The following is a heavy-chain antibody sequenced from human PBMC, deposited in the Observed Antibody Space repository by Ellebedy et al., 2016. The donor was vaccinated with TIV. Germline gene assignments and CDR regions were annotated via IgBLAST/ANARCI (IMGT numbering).Heavy chain of an antibody. CDR1: GFTFSSYA. CDR3: AKDAPSVVVVAATLLAY. Sequence: PGGSLRLSCAASGFTFSSYAMSWVRQAPGKGLEWVSTISGSGGSTYYADSVKGRFTISRDNSKNTLYLQMNSLRAEDTAVYYCAKDAPSVVVVAATLLAYWGQGTLVTVSS. V-gene: IGHV3-23*01. CDR2: ISGSGGST. J-gene: IGHJ4*02. D-gene: IGHD2-15*01.